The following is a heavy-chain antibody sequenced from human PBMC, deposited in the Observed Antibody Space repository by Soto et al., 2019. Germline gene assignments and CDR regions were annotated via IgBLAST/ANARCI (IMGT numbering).Heavy chain of an antibody. Sequence: QVQLVQSGAEVKKPGSSMKVSCKASGGTFSSYAISWVRQAPGQGLEWMGGIIPIFGTANYAQKFQGRVTITADESTSTAYMELSSLRSEDTAVYYCARANSSSWYYYYYGMDVWGQGTTVTVSS. J-gene: IGHJ6*02. V-gene: IGHV1-69*01. CDR3: ARANSSSWYYYYYGMDV. CDR1: GGTFSSYA. D-gene: IGHD6-13*01. CDR2: IIPIFGTA.